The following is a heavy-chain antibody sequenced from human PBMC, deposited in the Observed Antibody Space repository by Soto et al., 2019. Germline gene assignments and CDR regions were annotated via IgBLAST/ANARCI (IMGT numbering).Heavy chain of an antibody. J-gene: IGHJ5*02. D-gene: IGHD5-18*01. CDR2: MNPGSGDT. Sequence: ASVKVSCKASGYTFTNNYVTWVRQATGQGLEWMGWMNPGSGDTGYAQKFQGRVTMTRNISIATAYMELSSLRSEDTAIYYCARMASFGSLNWFDPWGQGTLVTVPQ. V-gene: IGHV1-8*01. CDR3: ARMASFGSLNWFDP. CDR1: GYTFTNNY.